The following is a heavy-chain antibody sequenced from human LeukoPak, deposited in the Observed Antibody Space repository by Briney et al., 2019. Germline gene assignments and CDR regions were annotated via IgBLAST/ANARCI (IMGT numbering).Heavy chain of an antibody. CDR1: GFTFSSYW. Sequence: GGSLRLSCAASGFTFSSYWMHWVRQVPGKGLVWVSRINSDGSSTTYADSVKGRFTISRDNAKYTLYLQMNSLRVEDTAVYYCARGYHNAFDIWGQGTMVTVSS. D-gene: IGHD2-2*01. J-gene: IGHJ3*02. V-gene: IGHV3-74*01. CDR2: INSDGSST. CDR3: ARGYHNAFDI.